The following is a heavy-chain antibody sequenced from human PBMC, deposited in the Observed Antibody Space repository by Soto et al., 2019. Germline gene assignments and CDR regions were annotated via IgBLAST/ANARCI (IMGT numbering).Heavy chain of an antibody. CDR3: ARPGPIAAAGSRYYYYGMDV. CDR2: IDPSDSYT. D-gene: IGHD6-13*01. Sequence: GESLKISCKGSGYSFTSYWISWVRQMPGKGLEWMGRIDPSDSYTNYSPSFQGHVTISADKSISTAYLQWSSLKASDTAMYYCARPGPIAAAGSRYYYYGMDVWGRGTTVTVSS. V-gene: IGHV5-10-1*01. CDR1: GYSFTSYW. J-gene: IGHJ6*02.